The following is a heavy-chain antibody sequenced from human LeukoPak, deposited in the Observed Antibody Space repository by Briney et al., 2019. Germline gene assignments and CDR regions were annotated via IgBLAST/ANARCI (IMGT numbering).Heavy chain of an antibody. D-gene: IGHD4-17*01. V-gene: IGHV4-38-2*02. CDR1: GYSISSGYY. CDR3: AREYGDGTDWFDP. J-gene: IGHJ5*02. Sequence: PSETLSLTCAVSGYSISSGYYWGWIRQPPGKGLEWIGSIYHSGSTYYNLSLKSRVTISVDTSKNQFSLKLSSVTAADTAVYYCAREYGDGTDWFDPWGQGTLVTVSS. CDR2: IYHSGST.